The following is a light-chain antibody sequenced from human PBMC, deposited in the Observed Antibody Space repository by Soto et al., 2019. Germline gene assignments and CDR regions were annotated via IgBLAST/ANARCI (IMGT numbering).Light chain of an antibody. CDR3: QQYSTLWT. CDR2: DAS. Sequence: DIQMTQSPSTLSASVGNRVTITCRASQSVGRWLAWYQQKPGQAPKLLIYDASSLESGVPPRFSGSGSGTEFTLTINRLQPGDSATYYCQQYSTLWTFGQGTKVDIK. V-gene: IGKV1-5*01. J-gene: IGKJ1*01. CDR1: QSVGRW.